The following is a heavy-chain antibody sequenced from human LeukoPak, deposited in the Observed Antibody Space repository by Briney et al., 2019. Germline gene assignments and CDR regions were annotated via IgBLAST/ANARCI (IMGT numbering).Heavy chain of an antibody. CDR3: ARFDASVRAFDI. J-gene: IGHJ3*02. CDR2: IYSGGST. Sequence: GGSLRLSCAASGFTVSSNYMSWVRQAPGKGLEWVSVIYSGGSTYYADSVKGRFTISRDNSKNTLYLQMNSLRAGDTAVYYCARFDASVRAFDIWGQGTMVTVSS. D-gene: IGHD3-10*02. CDR1: GFTVSSNY. V-gene: IGHV3-53*01.